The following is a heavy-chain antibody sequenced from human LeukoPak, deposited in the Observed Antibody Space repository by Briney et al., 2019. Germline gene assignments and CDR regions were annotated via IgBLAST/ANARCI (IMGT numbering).Heavy chain of an antibody. CDR1: GYSFTSYW. Sequence: GESLKISCKGSGYSFTSYWIGWVRQMPGKGLEWMGIIYPGDSDTRYSPSFQGQVTISADKSISTAYLQWSSLKASDTAMYYCARHGGYSYESDYYYCYYMDVWGKGTTVTISS. V-gene: IGHV5-51*01. D-gene: IGHD5-18*01. CDR3: ARHGGYSYESDYYYCYYMDV. J-gene: IGHJ6*03. CDR2: IYPGDSDT.